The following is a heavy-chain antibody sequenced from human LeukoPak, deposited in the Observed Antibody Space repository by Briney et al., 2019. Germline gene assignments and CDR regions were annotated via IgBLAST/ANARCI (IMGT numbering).Heavy chain of an antibody. D-gene: IGHD6-13*01. CDR1: GFTFSSYA. J-gene: IGHJ5*02. Sequence: QPGGSLRLSCAASGFTFSSYAMSWVRQAPGKGLEWVSNISGSGGRTHYADSVKGRFTISRDNSKNTLYLQMNSLRVEDTAVYYCARDRTAADPWGQGTLVTVSS. V-gene: IGHV3-23*01. CDR3: ARDRTAADP. CDR2: ISGSGGRT.